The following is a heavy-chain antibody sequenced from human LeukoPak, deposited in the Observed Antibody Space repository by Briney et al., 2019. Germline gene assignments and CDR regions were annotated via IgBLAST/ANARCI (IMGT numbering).Heavy chain of an antibody. Sequence: ASVKVSCKASGYTFTGYYMHWLRQAPGQGLEWMGWINPNSGGTNYAQKFQGRVTMTRDTSISTAYMELSRLRPDDTAVYYCARVLGGPITIFGVVIDSDAFDIWGQGTMVTVSS. CDR2: INPNSGGT. CDR3: ARVLGGPITIFGVVIDSDAFDI. CDR1: GYTFTGYY. J-gene: IGHJ3*02. V-gene: IGHV1-2*02. D-gene: IGHD3-3*01.